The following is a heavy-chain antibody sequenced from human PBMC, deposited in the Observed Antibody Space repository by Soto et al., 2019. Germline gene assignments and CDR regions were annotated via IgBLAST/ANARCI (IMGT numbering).Heavy chain of an antibody. J-gene: IGHJ4*02. CDR1: GYSFASLD. D-gene: IGHD1-26*01. Sequence: GASVMVSGKASGYSFASLDINWVRQTAGQGLEWMGWMQPSTGRTGYAQKFQGRVTMTRDTSINTAYMELTTLTSDDTAFYYCARGVSAGVDYWGQGTLVTVSS. CDR2: MQPSTGRT. CDR3: ARGVSAGVDY. V-gene: IGHV1-8*01.